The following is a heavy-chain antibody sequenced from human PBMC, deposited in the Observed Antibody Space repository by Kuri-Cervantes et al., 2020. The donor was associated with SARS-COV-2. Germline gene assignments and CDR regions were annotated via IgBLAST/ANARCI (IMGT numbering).Heavy chain of an antibody. J-gene: IGHJ4*02. Sequence: ASVKVSCKVSGYTLTELSMHWVRQAPGKGLEWMGGFDPEDGETIYAQKFQGRVTMTEDTSTDTAYMELSSLRSEDTAVYYCATTFAFLMGATYDYWGQGTLVTGSS. CDR1: GYTLTELS. CDR3: ATTFAFLMGATYDY. V-gene: IGHV1-24*01. CDR2: FDPEDGET. D-gene: IGHD1-26*01.